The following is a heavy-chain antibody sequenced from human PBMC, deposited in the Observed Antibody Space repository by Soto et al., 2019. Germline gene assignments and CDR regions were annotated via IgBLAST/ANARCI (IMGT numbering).Heavy chain of an antibody. CDR3: ARVLWSLGFGEFPVDY. CDR2: INPSGGST. Sequence: ASVKVSCKASGYTFTSYYMHWVRQAPGQGLEWMGIINPSGGSTSYAQKFQGRVTMTRDTSTSTVYMELSSLRSEDTAVYYCARVLWSLGFGEFPVDYWGQGTLVTVSS. J-gene: IGHJ4*02. V-gene: IGHV1-46*03. CDR1: GYTFTSYY. D-gene: IGHD3-10*01.